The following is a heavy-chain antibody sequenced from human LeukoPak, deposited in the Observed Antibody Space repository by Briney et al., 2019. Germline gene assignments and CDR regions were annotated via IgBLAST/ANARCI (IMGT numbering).Heavy chain of an antibody. CDR3: ARDSEIRVVPAAILPGAFDI. V-gene: IGHV1-69*13. J-gene: IGHJ3*02. CDR2: IIPIFGTA. D-gene: IGHD2-2*02. CDR1: GGTFSSYA. Sequence: GASVKVSCKASGGTFSSYAISWVRQAPGQGLEWMGGIIPIFGTANYTQKFQGRVTITADESTSTAYMELSSLRSEDTAVYYCARDSEIRVVPAAILPGAFDIWGQGTMVTVSS.